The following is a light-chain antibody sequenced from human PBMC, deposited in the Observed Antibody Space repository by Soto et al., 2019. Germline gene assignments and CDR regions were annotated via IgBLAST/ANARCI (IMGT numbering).Light chain of an antibody. J-gene: IGKJ4*01. CDR1: QSIGSD. Sequence: EIVLTQSPATLSLSPGERATLSCRASQSIGSDLAWYQQQPGQAPRLLIYDASNRAPGIPARFGGSGSGTDFTLTISSLEPEDIATYYCQQYDYLPLTFGGGTKVEIE. CDR2: DAS. CDR3: QQYDYLPLT. V-gene: IGKV3-11*01.